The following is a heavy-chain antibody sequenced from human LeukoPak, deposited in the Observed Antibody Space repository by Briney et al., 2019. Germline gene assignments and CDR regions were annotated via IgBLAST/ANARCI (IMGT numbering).Heavy chain of an antibody. CDR3: ARESITIFGVVITYYYGMDV. V-gene: IGHV1-69*13. CDR1: GGTFSSYA. D-gene: IGHD3-3*01. Sequence: SVKVSCTASGGTFSSYAISWVRQAPGQGLEWMGGIIPIFGTANYAQKFQGRVTITADESTSTAYMELSSLRSEDTAVYYCARESITIFGVVITYYYGMDVWGQGTTVTVSS. CDR2: IIPIFGTA. J-gene: IGHJ6*02.